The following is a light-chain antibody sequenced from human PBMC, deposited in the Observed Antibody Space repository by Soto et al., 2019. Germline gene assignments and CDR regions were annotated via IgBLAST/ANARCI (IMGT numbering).Light chain of an antibody. J-gene: IGKJ5*01. V-gene: IGKV3-15*01. CDR3: QHYYNCPPT. CDR1: QSVTSN. CDR2: GAS. Sequence: EIVMTQSPATLSVSPGERATLSCRASQSVTSNLAWYQQKPGQAPRLLIYGASTRATGIPARFSGSGSGTEFTLTISSLQSEDFAVYYCQHYYNCPPTFGQGTRLEIK.